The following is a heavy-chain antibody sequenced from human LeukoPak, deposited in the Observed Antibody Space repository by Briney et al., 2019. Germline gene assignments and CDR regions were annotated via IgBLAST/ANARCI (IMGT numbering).Heavy chain of an antibody. J-gene: IGHJ4*02. CDR2: IYYSGST. Sequence: PSETLSLTCTVSGGSISTGDYYWSWIRQPPGKGLEYIGYIYYSGSTHYNPSLKSRITISVDTSKNQFSLKLSSVPAADTAVYYCAVGHYYHSSGYLFDSWGQGTLVTVSS. CDR3: AVGHYYHSSGYLFDS. V-gene: IGHV4-30-4*01. D-gene: IGHD3-22*01. CDR1: GGSISTGDYY.